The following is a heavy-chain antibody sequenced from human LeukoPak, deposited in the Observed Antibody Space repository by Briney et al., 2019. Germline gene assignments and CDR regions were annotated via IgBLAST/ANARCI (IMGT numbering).Heavy chain of an antibody. J-gene: IGHJ4*02. CDR1: GFTFRNYW. Sequence: GGSLRLSCAASGFTFRNYWMSWVRQAPGKGLEWVANIKLDGSEKYYADSMKGRFTISRDNAKNSLFLQMNSLRAEDTAVYYCARLLDSYGDYYFDYWGQGTLVTVSS. CDR3: ARLLDSYGDYYFDY. V-gene: IGHV3-7*01. D-gene: IGHD4-17*01. CDR2: IKLDGSEK.